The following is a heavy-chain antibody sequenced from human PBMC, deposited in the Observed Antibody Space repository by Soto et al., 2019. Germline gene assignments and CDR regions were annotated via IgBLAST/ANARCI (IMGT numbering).Heavy chain of an antibody. CDR1: GGTFSSYT. Sequence: XVKVSARASGGTFSSYTISWVRQAPGQGLEWMGRIIPILGIANYAQKVQGRVTITADKSTSTAYMELSSLTSEDTAVYYCARAPCSGGSCYSEWGQGTLVTVSS. CDR2: IIPILGIA. CDR3: ARAPCSGGSCYSE. D-gene: IGHD2-15*01. V-gene: IGHV1-69*02. J-gene: IGHJ4*02.